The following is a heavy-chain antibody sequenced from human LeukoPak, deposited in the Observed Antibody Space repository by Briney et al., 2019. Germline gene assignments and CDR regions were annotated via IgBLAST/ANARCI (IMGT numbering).Heavy chain of an antibody. CDR1: GYTFTGYY. V-gene: IGHV1-2*02. CDR3: ARAMIFGVVSDAFDI. CDR2: INPNSGGT. D-gene: IGHD3-3*01. J-gene: IGHJ3*02. Sequence: ASVKVSCKASGYTFTGYYMHWVRQAPGQGLEWMGWINPNSGGTNYAQKFQGRVTMTRDTSISTAYMELSRLRSDDTAVYYCARAMIFGVVSDAFDIWGQGTMVTVSS.